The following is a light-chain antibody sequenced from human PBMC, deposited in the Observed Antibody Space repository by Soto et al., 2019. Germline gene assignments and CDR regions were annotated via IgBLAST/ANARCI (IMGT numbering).Light chain of an antibody. CDR3: SSYTSSSTLLYV. CDR1: SSDVGGYNY. V-gene: IGLV2-14*01. J-gene: IGLJ1*01. CDR2: DVS. Sequence: QSALTQPASVSGSPGQSITISCTGTSSDVGGYNYVSCYQQHPGKAPKLMIYDVSNRPSGVSNRFSGSKSGNTASLTISGLQAEDEADYYCSSYTSSSTLLYVFGTATKLTVL.